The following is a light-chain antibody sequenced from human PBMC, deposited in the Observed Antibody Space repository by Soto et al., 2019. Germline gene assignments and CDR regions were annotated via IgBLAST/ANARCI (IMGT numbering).Light chain of an antibody. Sequence: EIEFTQSPATLSFSPGETATLSCRASQNVDKFLAWYQQRPGQPPRLLIFDSSNRATGVPVRFSGSGSGTVFTLTIGSLEPEDSAVYYCQQRKNWPPITFGQGTRLEIK. V-gene: IGKV3-11*01. CDR2: DSS. J-gene: IGKJ5*01. CDR1: QNVDKF. CDR3: QQRKNWPPIT.